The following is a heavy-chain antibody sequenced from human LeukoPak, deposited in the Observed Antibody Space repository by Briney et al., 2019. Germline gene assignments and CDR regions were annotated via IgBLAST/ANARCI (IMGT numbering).Heavy chain of an antibody. CDR3: ARGTTSMIVPIS. J-gene: IGHJ5*02. V-gene: IGHV3-53*01. CDR2: IYSGGST. CDR1: GFTVSSNY. Sequence: GGPLRLSCPASGFTVSSNYMSWVGQAPGKGLEWVSVIYSGGSTYYADSVKGRFTISRDNSKNTLYLQMNSLRVEDTAVYYCARGTTSMIVPISWGQGTLVTVSS. D-gene: IGHD3-22*01.